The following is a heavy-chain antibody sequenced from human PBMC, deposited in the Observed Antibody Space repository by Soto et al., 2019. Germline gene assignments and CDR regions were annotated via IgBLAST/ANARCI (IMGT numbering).Heavy chain of an antibody. CDR2: ISAYNGNT. D-gene: IGHD1-7*01. V-gene: IGHV1-18*01. CDR1: GYTFTSYG. CDR3: ARLRLKLELRPEAFDI. Sequence: KVSCKASGYTFTSYGISWVRQAPGQGLEWMGWISAYNGNTNYAQKLQGRVTMTTDTSTSTAYMELRSLRSDDTAVYYCARLRLKLELRPEAFDIWGQGTMVTVSS. J-gene: IGHJ3*02.